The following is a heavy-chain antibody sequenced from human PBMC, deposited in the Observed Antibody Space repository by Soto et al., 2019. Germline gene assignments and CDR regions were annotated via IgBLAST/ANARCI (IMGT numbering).Heavy chain of an antibody. Sequence: QVQLQESGPGLVKPSGTLSLTCAVSGGSISSSNWWSWVRQPPGKGLEWIREIYHSGSTNYNPSLTRRGTISVDKSKHQFSLKLSSVTAADTAVYYCARNSGDYAEGYYYYGMDVWGQGTTVTVSS. CDR2: IYHSGST. CDR1: GGSISSSNW. J-gene: IGHJ6*02. D-gene: IGHD4-17*01. V-gene: IGHV4-4*02. CDR3: ARNSGDYAEGYYYYGMDV.